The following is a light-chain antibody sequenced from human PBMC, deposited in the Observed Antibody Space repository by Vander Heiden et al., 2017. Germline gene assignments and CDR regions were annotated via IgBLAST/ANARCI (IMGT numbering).Light chain of an antibody. J-gene: IGLJ1*01. CDR2: QDS. V-gene: IGLV3-1*01. CDR1: KLGDKY. Sequence: SYELTQPPSVSVSPGQTASIPCSGDKLGDKYACWYQQKPGQSPVLVIYQDSKRPSGIPERFSGPNSGNTATLTISGTQAMDEADYYCQAWDSSRYVFGTGTKVTVL. CDR3: QAWDSSRYV.